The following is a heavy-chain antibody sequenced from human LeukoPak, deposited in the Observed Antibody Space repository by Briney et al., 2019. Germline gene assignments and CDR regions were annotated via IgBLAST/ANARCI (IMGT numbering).Heavy chain of an antibody. D-gene: IGHD1-26*01. CDR3: ASCVIVGATFPYYFDY. J-gene: IGHJ4*02. CDR2: IRYDGSNK. V-gene: IGHV3-30*02. Sequence: PGGSLRLSCAASGFTFSSYGMHWVRQAPGKGLEWVAFIRYDGSNKYYADSVKGRFTISRDNSKNTLYLQMNSLRAEDTAVYYCASCVIVGATFPYYFDYWGQGTLVTVSS. CDR1: GFTFSSYG.